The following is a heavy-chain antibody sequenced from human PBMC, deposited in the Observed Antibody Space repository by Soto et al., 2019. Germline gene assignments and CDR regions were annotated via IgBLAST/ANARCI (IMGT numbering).Heavy chain of an antibody. CDR3: ASLAHYYDSSGYGGY. CDR2: IIPIFGTA. V-gene: IGHV1-69*12. D-gene: IGHD3-22*01. J-gene: IGHJ4*02. CDR1: GGTFSSYA. Sequence: QVQLVQSGAEVKKPGSSVKVSCKASGGTFSSYAISWVRQAPGQGLEWMGGIIPIFGTANYAQKFQGRVTIXXDXSXXTAYMEMSSLRSEDTAVYYCASLAHYYDSSGYGGYWGQGTLVTVSS.